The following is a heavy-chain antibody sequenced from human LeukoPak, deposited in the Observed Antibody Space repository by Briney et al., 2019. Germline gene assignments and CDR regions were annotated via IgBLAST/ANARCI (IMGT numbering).Heavy chain of an antibody. D-gene: IGHD2-15*01. Sequence: ASVKVSCKASGYTFTTYYMHWVRQAPGQGLEWMGIINPSGGSTTYAQKFQGRVTMARNTSISTAYMELSSLRSEDTAVYYCARARLRRYCSGGSCYPPLPYNWFDPWGQGTLVTVSS. CDR3: ARARLRRYCSGGSCYPPLPYNWFDP. CDR1: GYTFTTYY. V-gene: IGHV1-46*01. CDR2: INPSGGST. J-gene: IGHJ5*02.